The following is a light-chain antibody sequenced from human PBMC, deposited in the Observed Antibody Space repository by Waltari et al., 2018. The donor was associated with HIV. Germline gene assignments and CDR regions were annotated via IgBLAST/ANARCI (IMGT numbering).Light chain of an antibody. CDR2: GAY. V-gene: IGKV3-20*01. Sequence: EIVLTQSPCILSLSPGQRATLSCRSSQTFSTSYMAWYQQKPGQAPRLLIYGAYSRATGIPDRFSSSGSGTDFTLTISRLEPEDFAVYYCQQYGDSPALIFGGGTKVEIK. CDR3: QQYGDSPALI. CDR1: QTFSTSY. J-gene: IGKJ4*01.